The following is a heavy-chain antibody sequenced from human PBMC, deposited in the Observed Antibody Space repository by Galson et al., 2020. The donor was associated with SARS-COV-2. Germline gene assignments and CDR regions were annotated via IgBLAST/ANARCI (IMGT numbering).Heavy chain of an antibody. CDR2: IDWDDDK. Sequence: SGPTLVKPTQTLTLTCTLSGFSLSTSGMRVSWIRQPPGKALEWLARIDWDDDKFYSTSLKTRLTISKDTSKNQVVLTMTNMDPVDTATYYCARIAPMVRRDDESFDYWGQGTLVTVSS. J-gene: IGHJ4*02. V-gene: IGHV2-70*04. D-gene: IGHD3-10*01. CDR3: ARIAPMVRRDDESFDY. CDR1: GFSLSTSGMR.